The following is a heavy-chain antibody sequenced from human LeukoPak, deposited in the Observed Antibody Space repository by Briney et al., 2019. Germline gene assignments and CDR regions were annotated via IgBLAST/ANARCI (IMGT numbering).Heavy chain of an antibody. CDR3: ARRWGKADFDY. V-gene: IGHV1-18*01. CDR1: GGTFSSYA. Sequence: ASVKVSCKASGGTFSSYAISWVRQAPGQGLEWMGWISAYNGNTNYAQKLQGRVTMTTDTSTSTAYMELRSLRSDDTAVYYCARRWGKADFDYWGQGTLVTVSS. J-gene: IGHJ4*02. D-gene: IGHD5-24*01. CDR2: ISAYNGNT.